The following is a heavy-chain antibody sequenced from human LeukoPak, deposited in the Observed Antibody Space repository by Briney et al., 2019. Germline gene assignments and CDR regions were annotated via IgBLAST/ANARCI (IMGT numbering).Heavy chain of an antibody. D-gene: IGHD3-16*02. CDR3: ATRRYVWGSYRWDFDY. CDR2: FDPEDGET. Sequence: ASVKVSSKVSGYTLTELSMHWVRQAPGKGLEWMGGFDPEDGETIYAQKFQGRVTMTEDTSTDTAYMELSSLRSEDTAVYYCATRRYVWGSYRWDFDYWGQGTLVTVSS. J-gene: IGHJ4*02. V-gene: IGHV1-24*01. CDR1: GYTLTELS.